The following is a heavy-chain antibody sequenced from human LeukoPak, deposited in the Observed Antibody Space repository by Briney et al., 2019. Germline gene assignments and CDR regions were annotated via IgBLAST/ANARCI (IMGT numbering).Heavy chain of an antibody. Sequence: ASVKVSCKASGGTFSSYAISWVRQAPGQGLEWMGGIIPIFGTANYAQKFQGRVTITTDESTSTAYMELSSLRSEDTAVYYCAMIGYCSSTSCYTGGYYYYYMDVWGKGTTVTVSS. CDR2: IIPIFGTA. CDR3: AMIGYCSSTSCYTGGYYYYYMDV. D-gene: IGHD2-2*02. J-gene: IGHJ6*03. V-gene: IGHV1-69*05. CDR1: GGTFSSYA.